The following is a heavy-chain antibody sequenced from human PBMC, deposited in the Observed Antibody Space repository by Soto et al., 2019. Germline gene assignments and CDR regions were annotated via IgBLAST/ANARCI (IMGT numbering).Heavy chain of an antibody. V-gene: IGHV1-3*01. Sequence: GASVKVSCKASGYTFTSYAMHWVRQAPGQRLEWMGWINAGNGNTKYSQKFQGRVTITRDTSASTAYMELSSLRSEGTAVYYCAREGPKVLEWYNWFDPWGQGTLVTVSS. CDR2: INAGNGNT. CDR3: AREGPKVLEWYNWFDP. J-gene: IGHJ5*02. CDR1: GYTFTSYA. D-gene: IGHD3-3*01.